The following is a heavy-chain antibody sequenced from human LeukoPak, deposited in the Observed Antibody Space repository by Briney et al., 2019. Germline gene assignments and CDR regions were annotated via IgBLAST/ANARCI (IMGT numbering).Heavy chain of an antibody. D-gene: IGHD6-13*01. V-gene: IGHV1-2*02. J-gene: IGHJ4*02. CDR1: GGTFSSYA. Sequence: ASVKVSCKASGGTFSSYAISWVRQAPGQGLEWMGWINPNSGGTNYAQKFQGRVTMTRDTSISTAYMELSRLRSDDTAVYYCAAIPVGSSWYYFDYWGQGTLVTVSS. CDR2: INPNSGGT. CDR3: AAIPVGSSWYYFDY.